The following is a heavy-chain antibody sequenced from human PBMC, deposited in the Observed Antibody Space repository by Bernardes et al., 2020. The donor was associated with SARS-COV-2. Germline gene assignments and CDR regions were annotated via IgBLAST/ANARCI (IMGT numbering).Heavy chain of an antibody. Sequence: GSLTLSCVASGFTLSDDYMEWVRQAPGKGLEWVGRSRNKAKNYTTEYAPSVEGRFTISRDESKNSLYLQMNNLKTEDTAVYYCVRDPWASMGRRGQGTLVTVSS. V-gene: IGHV3-72*01. D-gene: IGHD3-10*01. CDR1: GFTLSDDY. CDR3: VRDPWASMGR. J-gene: IGHJ4*02. CDR2: SRNKAKNYTT.